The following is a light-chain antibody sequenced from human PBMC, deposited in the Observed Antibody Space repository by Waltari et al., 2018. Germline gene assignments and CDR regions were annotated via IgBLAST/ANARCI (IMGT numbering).Light chain of an antibody. V-gene: IGLV9-49*01. CDR3: GADHGSGSNFVYV. CDR2: VGTGGIVG. Sequence: QPVLTPPPSASASLGASVTLTCTLSSGYSNYTVDWYQHRPGKGPRFVMRVGTGGIVGSKGDGIPDRFSVLGSGLNRYLTIKNIQEEDESDYHCGADHGSGSNFVYVFGTGTKVTVL. CDR1: SGYSNYT. J-gene: IGLJ1*01.